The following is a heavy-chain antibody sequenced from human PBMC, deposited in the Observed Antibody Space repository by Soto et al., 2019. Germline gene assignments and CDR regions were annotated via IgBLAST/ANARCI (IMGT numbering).Heavy chain of an antibody. CDR3: ARDNVWSGYYSFFDY. D-gene: IGHD3-3*01. V-gene: IGHV4-4*07. J-gene: IGHJ4*02. CDR1: DGSINSHF. CDR2: IYSSGST. Sequence: SETLSLTCSVSDGSINSHFWSWIRQPAGKRLEWIGLIYSSGSTIYNPSLKSRVTMSVDTSKNQFSLKLRSVTAADTAVYYCARDNVWSGYYSFFDYWGQGTLVTVSS.